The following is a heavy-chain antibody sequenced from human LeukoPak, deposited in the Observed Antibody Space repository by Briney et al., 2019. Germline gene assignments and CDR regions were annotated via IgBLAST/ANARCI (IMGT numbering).Heavy chain of an antibody. CDR2: ISGSGGST. CDR3: AKGRPFLEWLFTNSDY. Sequence: GGSLRLSCAASGFTFSSYAMSWVRQAPGKGLEWVSAISGSGGSTYYADSVKGRFTISRDNSKNTLYLQMNSLRAEDTAVYYCAKGRPFLEWLFTNSDYWGQGTLVTVSS. V-gene: IGHV3-23*01. CDR1: GFTFSSYA. J-gene: IGHJ4*02. D-gene: IGHD3-3*01.